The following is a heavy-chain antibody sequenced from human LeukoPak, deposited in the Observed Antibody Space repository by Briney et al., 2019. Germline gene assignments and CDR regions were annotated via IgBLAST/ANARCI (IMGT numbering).Heavy chain of an antibody. D-gene: IGHD6-19*01. CDR1: GYTFTSSA. J-gene: IGHJ4*02. CDR3: ARGYSSGWYHDF. V-gene: IGHV1-3*01. CDR2: INAGNGNT. Sequence: ASVKVSCKASGYTFTSSAINWVRQAPGQRLEWMGYINAGNGNTKYSEKFQGSVTFTRDTSASTACMELSSLRSEDTAVYYCARGYSSGWYHDFWGQGTLVTVSS.